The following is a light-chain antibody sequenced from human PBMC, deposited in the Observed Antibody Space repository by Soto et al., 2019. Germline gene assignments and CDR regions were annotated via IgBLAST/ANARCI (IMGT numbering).Light chain of an antibody. CDR1: QNIRNF. V-gene: IGKV1-39*01. CDR3: QQSSDTLIT. Sequence: DIHMTQSPSSVSASVGDTISITCRASQNIRNFLYWYQWRPGQGPRLLIYTSSTLQSGVPSRFGGAGSGTEFTLTISSLQPEDFATYFCQQSSDTLITFGGGTKVEI. J-gene: IGKJ4*01. CDR2: TSS.